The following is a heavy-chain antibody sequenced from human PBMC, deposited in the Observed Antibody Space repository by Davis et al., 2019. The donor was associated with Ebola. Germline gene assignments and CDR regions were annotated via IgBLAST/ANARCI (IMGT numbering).Heavy chain of an antibody. D-gene: IGHD3-3*01. CDR3: ARQGWSGYSLRHWLDP. Sequence: SETLFLTCAVYGGSFSGYYWSWIRQPPGKGLEWIGEINHSGSTNYNPSLKSRLTISVDTSKNQFALKLSSVTAADTAVYYCARQGWSGYSLRHWLDPWGRGTLVTVSS. V-gene: IGHV4-34*01. CDR2: INHSGST. J-gene: IGHJ5*02. CDR1: GGSFSGYY.